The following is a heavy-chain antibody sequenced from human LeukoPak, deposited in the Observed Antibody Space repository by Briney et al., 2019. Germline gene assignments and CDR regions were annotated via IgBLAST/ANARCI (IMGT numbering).Heavy chain of an antibody. CDR2: IYSGGST. CDR1: GFTVSSNY. J-gene: IGHJ6*02. Sequence: GGSLRLSCAASGFTVSSNYMSWVRQAPGKGLEWVSVIYSGGSTYYADSVKGRFTISRDNSKNTLYLQMNSLRAEDTAVYYCARDTTVTTPSSPDYYYYGMDVWGQGTTVTVFS. D-gene: IGHD4-17*01. CDR3: ARDTTVTTPSSPDYYYYGMDV. V-gene: IGHV3-66*01.